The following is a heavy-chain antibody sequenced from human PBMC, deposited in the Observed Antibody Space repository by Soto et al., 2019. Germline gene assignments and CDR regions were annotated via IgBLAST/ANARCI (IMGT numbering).Heavy chain of an antibody. Sequence: QLQLQESGPGLVKPSETLSLTCTVSGGSISSSSYYWGWIRQPPGKGLEWIGTIYHSGSTYYKPSLKSRVTLSVDTSKNHFSLKLNSVTAADTAIYCCAREMGGSIDYWGQGTLVTVSS. D-gene: IGHD1-26*01. V-gene: IGHV4-39*02. CDR2: IYHSGST. J-gene: IGHJ4*02. CDR1: GGSISSSSYY. CDR3: AREMGGSIDY.